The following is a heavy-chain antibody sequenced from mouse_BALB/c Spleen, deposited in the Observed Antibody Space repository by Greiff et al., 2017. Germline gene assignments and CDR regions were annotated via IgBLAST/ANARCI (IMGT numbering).Heavy chain of an antibody. V-gene: IGHV1-54*01. CDR2: INPGSGGT. J-gene: IGHJ2*01. D-gene: IGHD3-3*01. Sequence: VQLQQSGAELVRPGTSVKVSCKASGYAFTNYLIEWVKQRPGQGLEWIGVINPGSGGTNYNEKFKGKATLTADKSSSTAYMQLSSLTSDDSAVYFCARGRETDYWGQGTTLTVSS. CDR1: GYAFTNYL. CDR3: ARGRETDY.